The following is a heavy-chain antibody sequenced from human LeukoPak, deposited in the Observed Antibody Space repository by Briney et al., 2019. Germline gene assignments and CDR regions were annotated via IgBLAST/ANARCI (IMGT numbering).Heavy chain of an antibody. CDR3: ASLGGNSYGLGRVAFDI. CDR1: GGSISSSSYC. J-gene: IGHJ3*02. V-gene: IGHV4-39*07. Sequence: SETLSLTCTVSGGSISSSSYCWGWIRQPPGKGLEWIGYIYHSGGTYYNPSLKSRVTISVDRSKNQFSLKLSSVTAADTAVYYCASLGGNSYGLGRVAFDIWGQGTMVTVSS. D-gene: IGHD5-18*01. CDR2: IYHSGGT.